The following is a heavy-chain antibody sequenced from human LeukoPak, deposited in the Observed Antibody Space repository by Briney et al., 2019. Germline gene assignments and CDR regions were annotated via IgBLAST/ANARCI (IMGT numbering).Heavy chain of an antibody. J-gene: IGHJ2*01. D-gene: IGHD5-24*01. V-gene: IGHV4-30-4*07. CDR3: ARDIRDGYNRWYFDL. CDR1: GGSISSGGYS. Sequence: SETLSLTCAVSGGSISSGGYSWGWIRQPPGKGLEWIGYIYYSGSTYYNPSLKSRVTISVDTSKNQFSLKLSSVTAADTAVYYCARDIRDGYNRWYFDLWGRGTLVTVSS. CDR2: IYYSGST.